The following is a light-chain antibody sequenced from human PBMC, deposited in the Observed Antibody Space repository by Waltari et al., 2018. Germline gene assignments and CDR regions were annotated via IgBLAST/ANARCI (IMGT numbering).Light chain of an antibody. Sequence: DIQMTQSPSSLSASVGDRVTITCRTSQSISDSLNWYQQQPGKAPRLLIYGASRLQSGVPLRFSGSGSGTDFTLTINSLQPEDFGTYFCQQGYTTPYTFGQGTKLEIK. CDR2: GAS. CDR3: QQGYTTPYT. CDR1: QSISDS. J-gene: IGKJ2*01. V-gene: IGKV1-39*01.